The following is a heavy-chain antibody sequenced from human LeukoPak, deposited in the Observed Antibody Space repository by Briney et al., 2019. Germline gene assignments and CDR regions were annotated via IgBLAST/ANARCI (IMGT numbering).Heavy chain of an antibody. Sequence: GRSLRLSCAASGFTFSSYGMHWVRQAPGKGLEWVAVIWYDGSNKYYADSVKGRFTISRDNSKNTLYLQMNSLRAEDTAVYYCARNQDYGVYNSIGAFNIWGQGTMVTVSS. J-gene: IGHJ3*02. CDR2: IWYDGSNK. CDR1: GFTFSSYG. V-gene: IGHV3-33*01. CDR3: ARNQDYGVYNSIGAFNI. D-gene: IGHD4-17*01.